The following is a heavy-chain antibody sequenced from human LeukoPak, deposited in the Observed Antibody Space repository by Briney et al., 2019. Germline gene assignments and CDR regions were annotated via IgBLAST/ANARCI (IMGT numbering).Heavy chain of an antibody. CDR3: ARPQYQNSYMDV. V-gene: IGHV4-38-2*01. D-gene: IGHD2-2*01. J-gene: IGHJ6*03. CDR2: IYHSGST. CDR1: GYSISSGYY. Sequence: SETLSLTCAVSGYSISSGYYWGWIRQPPGKGLEWIGSIYHSGSTYYNPSLKSRVTISVDTSKNQFYLKLSSVTAADTAVYYSARPQYQNSYMDVWGKGTTVIVSS.